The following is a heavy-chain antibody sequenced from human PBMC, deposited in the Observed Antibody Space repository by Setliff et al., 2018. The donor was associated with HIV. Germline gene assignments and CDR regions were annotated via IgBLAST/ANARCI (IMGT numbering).Heavy chain of an antibody. J-gene: IGHJ6*04. Sequence: KPSETLSLTCTVSGGSITSGPYYWIWIRQPAGKGLEWIGHISSSGITNYNPSLQSRVIISTDTSKSHLSLRLNSVTAADTAVYYCARGREVIRDTYYSYFYMDVWSRGTAFTVSS. CDR3: ARGREVIRDTYYSYFYMDV. CDR1: GGSITSGPYY. V-gene: IGHV4-61*09. CDR2: ISSSGIT. D-gene: IGHD3-22*01.